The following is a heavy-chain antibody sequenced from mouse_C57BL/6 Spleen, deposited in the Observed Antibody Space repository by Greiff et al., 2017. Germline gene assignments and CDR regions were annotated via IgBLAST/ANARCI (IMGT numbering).Heavy chain of an antibody. J-gene: IGHJ2*01. CDR2: IDPSDSET. Sequence: QVQLQQPGAELVRPGSSVKLSCKASGYTFTSYWMHWVKQRPIQGLEWIGNIDPSDSETHYNQKFKDKATLTVAKSSSTAYMQLSSLTSEDSAVYYCARGGYGSSYFDYWGQGTTLTVSS. CDR1: GYTFTSYW. D-gene: IGHD1-1*01. V-gene: IGHV1-52*01. CDR3: ARGGYGSSYFDY.